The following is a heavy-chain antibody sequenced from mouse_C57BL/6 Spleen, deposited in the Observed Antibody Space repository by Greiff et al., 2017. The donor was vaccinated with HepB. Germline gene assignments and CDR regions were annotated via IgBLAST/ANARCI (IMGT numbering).Heavy chain of an antibody. V-gene: IGHV5-9*01. D-gene: IGHD6-2*01. CDR2: ISGGGGNT. J-gene: IGHJ2*01. CDR1: GFTFSSYT. Sequence: EVKLVESGGGLVKPGGSLKLSCAASGFTFSSYTMSWVRQTPEKRLEWVATISGGGGNTYYPDSVKGRFTISRDNAKNTLYLQMSSLRSEDTALYYCARHLYYFDYWGQGTTLTVSS. CDR3: ARHLYYFDY.